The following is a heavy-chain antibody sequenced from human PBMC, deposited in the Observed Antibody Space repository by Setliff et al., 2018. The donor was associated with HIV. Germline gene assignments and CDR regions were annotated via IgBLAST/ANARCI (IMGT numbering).Heavy chain of an antibody. J-gene: IGHJ6*02. D-gene: IGHD3-10*01. V-gene: IGHV4-38-2*01. CDR1: GYSISSGCY. CDR2: MYHTGST. CDR3: ARTRALTSRSHTLFHALDV. Sequence: KPSETLSLTCAVSGYSISSGCYWGWIRQPPGKGLEWIGSMYHTGSTYYSPSLNSRFTISVDTSKNQFSLKLRSVTAADTAIYCARTRALTSRSHTLFHALDVWGRGTPVTVSS.